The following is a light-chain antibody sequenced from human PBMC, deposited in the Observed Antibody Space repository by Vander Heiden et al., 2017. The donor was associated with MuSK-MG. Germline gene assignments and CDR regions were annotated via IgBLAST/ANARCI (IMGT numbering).Light chain of an antibody. V-gene: IGKV3-20*01. CDR1: QSCRSNY. J-gene: IGKJ2*01. CDR2: SAS. CDR3: QHFGSSPLYT. Sequence: EFLLRHSHGTLFFSPGERATLSCRASQSCRSNYLAWYKQKPGQAPRILIYSASSRATGIPDRFSGSGSGTDFTLTISRLEPEDFAVYYCQHFGSSPLYTFGQGTKLEIK.